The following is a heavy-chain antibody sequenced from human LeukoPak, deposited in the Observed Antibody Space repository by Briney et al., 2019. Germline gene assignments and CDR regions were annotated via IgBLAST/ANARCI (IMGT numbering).Heavy chain of an antibody. Sequence: PGGSLRLSCAASGFTFSSYNMNWVRQAPGKGLEWVSSISSSSSYIYYADSVKGRFTISRDNAKNSLYLQMNSLRAEDTAVYYCVRDGTANYDYWGQGTLVTVSS. CDR2: ISSSSSYI. V-gene: IGHV3-21*04. CDR3: VRDGTANYDY. D-gene: IGHD5-18*01. J-gene: IGHJ4*02. CDR1: GFTFSSYN.